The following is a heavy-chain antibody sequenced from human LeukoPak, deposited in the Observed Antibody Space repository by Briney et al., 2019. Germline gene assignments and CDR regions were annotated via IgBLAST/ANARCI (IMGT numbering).Heavy chain of an antibody. J-gene: IGHJ4*02. Sequence: SETLSLTCTVSGGSITSHYWSWIRQPPGKGLEWIAYVLDSVRTKDNPSLQSRLTLSADTSKNQYSLRLSSVTAADTAVYYCATLKRGSIYGYFDFWGPGMKVTVSS. CDR3: ATLKRGSIYGYFDF. CDR2: VLDSVRT. V-gene: IGHV4-59*11. CDR1: GGSITSHY. D-gene: IGHD5-18*01.